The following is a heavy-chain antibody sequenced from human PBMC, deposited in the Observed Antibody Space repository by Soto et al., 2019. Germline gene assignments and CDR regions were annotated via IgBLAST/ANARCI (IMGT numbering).Heavy chain of an antibody. CDR3: AKADGEQWLVPHLDN. V-gene: IGHV3-23*01. D-gene: IGHD6-19*01. CDR2: ISCCGGST. CDR1: GFNFKKFA. J-gene: IGHJ4*02. Sequence: EVQLLESGGGVVQPGGSLRLSCVASGFNFKKFAMAWVLQAPGEGLEWVSGISCCGGSTSYADSVKGRFSIARDDSKNTLSLQMNSLRVEDTAQYYCAKADGEQWLVPHLDNWGQGTLVTVS.